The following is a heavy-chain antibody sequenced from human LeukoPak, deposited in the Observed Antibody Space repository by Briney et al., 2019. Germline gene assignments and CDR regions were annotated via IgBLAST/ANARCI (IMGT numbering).Heavy chain of an antibody. J-gene: IGHJ4*02. D-gene: IGHD2-15*01. CDR2: ISAYNGNT. CDR1: GYTFTSYG. Sequence: ASVTVSCKASGYTFTSYGISWVRQAPGQGLEWMGWISAYNGNTNYAQKLQGRVTMTTDTSTSTAYMELRSLRSDDTSVCYCARDDDIVVVVAATLDYWGQGTLVTVSS. CDR3: ARDDDIVVVVAATLDY. V-gene: IGHV1-18*01.